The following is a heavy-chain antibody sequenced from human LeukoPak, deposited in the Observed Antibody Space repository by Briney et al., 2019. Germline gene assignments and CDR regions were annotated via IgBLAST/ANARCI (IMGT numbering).Heavy chain of an antibody. CDR2: ISAYNGNT. V-gene: IGHV1-18*01. J-gene: IGHJ4*02. Sequence: ASVKVSCKASGYTFTSYGISWVRQAPGQGLEWMGWISAYNGNTNYAQKLQGRVTMTTDTSTNTAYMELRSLRSDDTAVYYCARSRNGHDILTGYYSPFDYWGQGTLVTVSS. CDR3: ARSRNGHDILTGYYSPFDY. D-gene: IGHD3-9*01. CDR1: GYTFTSYG.